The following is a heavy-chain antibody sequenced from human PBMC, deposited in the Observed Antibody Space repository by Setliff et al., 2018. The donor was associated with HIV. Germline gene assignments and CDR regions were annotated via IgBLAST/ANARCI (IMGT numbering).Heavy chain of an antibody. CDR1: GGTFNTFG. D-gene: IGHD5-12*01. CDR2: IIPIARIP. Sequence: ASVKVSCKASGGTFNTFGMNWVRQAPGQGLAWMGGIIPIARIPNYAQKFQGRVTITADESTTTVYMEMRSLTSGDTALYYCARGPLYGYDRGYFDYWGQGTLVTVSS. CDR3: ARGPLYGYDRGYFDY. J-gene: IGHJ4*02. V-gene: IGHV1-69*10.